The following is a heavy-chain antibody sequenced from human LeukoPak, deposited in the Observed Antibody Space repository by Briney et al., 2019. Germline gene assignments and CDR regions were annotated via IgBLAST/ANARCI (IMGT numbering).Heavy chain of an antibody. CDR3: AKEAAAASHYYYGMDV. D-gene: IGHD6-13*01. V-gene: IGHV3-30-3*01. J-gene: IGHJ6*02. CDR1: GFTFSSYA. Sequence: PGRSLRLSCAASGFTFSSYAMHWVRQAPGKGLEWVAVISYDGSNKYYADSVKGRFTISRDNSRNTLYLQMNSLRAEDTAVYYCAKEAAAASHYYYGMDVWGQGTTVTVSS. CDR2: ISYDGSNK.